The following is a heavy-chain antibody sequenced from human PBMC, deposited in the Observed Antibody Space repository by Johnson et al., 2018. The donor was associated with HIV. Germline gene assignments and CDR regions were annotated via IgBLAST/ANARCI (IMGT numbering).Heavy chain of an antibody. J-gene: IGHJ3*02. CDR2: IYSGGST. Sequence: VQLVESGGGLVQPGGSLRLSCAASGFTVSSNYMSWVRQAPGKGLEWVSVIYSGGSTYYADSVEGRFTISRDNSKNTLYLQMNSLRAEDTAVYYCARDQAGTTDDAFDIWGQGTMVTVSS. CDR3: ARDQAGTTDDAFDI. CDR1: GFTVSSNY. D-gene: IGHD1-7*01. V-gene: IGHV3-66*02.